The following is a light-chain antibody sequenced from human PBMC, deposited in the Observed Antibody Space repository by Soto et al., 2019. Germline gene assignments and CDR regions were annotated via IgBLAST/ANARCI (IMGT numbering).Light chain of an antibody. J-gene: IGLJ2*01. CDR3: QSYDTSLSALVV. CDR2: GNS. CDR1: NSNIGATYD. Sequence: QSVLTQPPSVSGAPGQRVTISCTGSNSNIGATYDVHWYQQVPGRAPKLLIYGNSNRPSGVPDRFSASTSGTSASLAINGLQPEDEADYYCQSYDTSLSALVVFGGGTKLTVL. V-gene: IGLV1-40*01.